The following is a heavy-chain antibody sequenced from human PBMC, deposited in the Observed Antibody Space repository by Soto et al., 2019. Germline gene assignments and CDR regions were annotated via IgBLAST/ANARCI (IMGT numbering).Heavy chain of an antibody. Sequence: EVQLLESGGGLVQPGGSLRLSCAASGFTFSNYAVTWVRQAPGKGLEWVSTISGSGGSTYYADSVKGRFTISRDNSKKTLYRKMNSLRAEDTAVYYCAKDQGSSWYEIDYWGQGTLVTVSS. CDR1: GFTFSNYA. CDR3: AKDQGSSWYEIDY. CDR2: ISGSGGST. V-gene: IGHV3-23*01. D-gene: IGHD6-13*01. J-gene: IGHJ4*02.